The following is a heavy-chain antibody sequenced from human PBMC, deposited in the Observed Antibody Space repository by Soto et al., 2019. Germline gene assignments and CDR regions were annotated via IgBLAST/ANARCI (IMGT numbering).Heavy chain of an antibody. Sequence: QVQLVESGGSVVQPGRSLRLSCAASGFTFSSYGMHWVRQAPGKGLEWVAVISYDGSNKYYADSVKGRFTISRDNSKNTLYLQMNSLRAEDTAVYYCAKDVGDIVVVPAAGNNWFDPWGQGTLVTVSS. V-gene: IGHV3-30*18. J-gene: IGHJ5*02. D-gene: IGHD2-2*01. CDR1: GFTFSSYG. CDR2: ISYDGSNK. CDR3: AKDVGDIVVVPAAGNNWFDP.